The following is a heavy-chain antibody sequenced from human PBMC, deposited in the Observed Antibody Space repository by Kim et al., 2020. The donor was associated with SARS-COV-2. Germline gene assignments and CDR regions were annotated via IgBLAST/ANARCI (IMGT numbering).Heavy chain of an antibody. CDR2: IGQDGSDK. J-gene: IGHJ4*02. V-gene: IGHV3-7*01. CDR3: ARDVYGGFFDY. CDR1: GFTFSTYW. Sequence: GGSLRLSCAASGFTFSTYWMNWVRQAPGKGLQWLANIGQDGSDKYYVDSVMGRFTISRDNAKNSLYLQLSSLRAEDTAVYYCARDVYGGFFDYWGRGTLVTVSP. D-gene: IGHD4-17*01.